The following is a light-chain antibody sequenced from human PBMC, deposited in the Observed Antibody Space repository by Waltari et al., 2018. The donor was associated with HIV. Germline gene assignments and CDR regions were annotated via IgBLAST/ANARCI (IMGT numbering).Light chain of an antibody. V-gene: IGLV1-40*01. J-gene: IGLJ2*01. CDR3: QSYDSSLSAYVV. CDR1: SSNIGAGYD. CDR2: ANI. Sequence: QSVLTQPPSVSGAPGQRVTISCTGTSSNIGAGYDVHWYQPLPGTAPKLLIYANIHRPSGVPDRFSVSKSATSASLAITGLQAEDEADYFCQSYDSSLSAYVVFGGGTKLTVL.